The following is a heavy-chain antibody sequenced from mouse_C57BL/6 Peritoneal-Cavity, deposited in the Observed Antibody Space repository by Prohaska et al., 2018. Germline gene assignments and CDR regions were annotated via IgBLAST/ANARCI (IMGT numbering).Heavy chain of an antibody. V-gene: IGHV8-12*01. CDR2: IYWDDDK. J-gene: IGHJ4*01. D-gene: IGHD1-1*01. Sequence: QVTLKESGPGLLQSSQTLSLTCYFSGFSLSTSGMGVSWIRQPSGKGLEWLAHIYWDDDKLYNPSLKGQLTISKNTSRNQVFLKITSVDTADTATYYCARGEGSSSYAMDYWGQGTSVTVSS. CDR3: ARGEGSSSYAMDY. CDR1: GFSLSTSGMG.